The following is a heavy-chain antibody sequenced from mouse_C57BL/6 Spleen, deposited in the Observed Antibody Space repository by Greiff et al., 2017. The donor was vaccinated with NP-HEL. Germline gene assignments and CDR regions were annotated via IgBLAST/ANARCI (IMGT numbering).Heavy chain of an antibody. CDR3: ARSDAMDY. V-gene: IGHV1-26*01. J-gene: IGHJ4*01. CDR2: INPNNGGT. Sequence: EVQLQQSGPELVKPGASVKISCKASGYTFTDYYMNWVKQSHGKSLEWIGDINPNNGGTSYNQKFKGKATLTVDKSSRTAYMELRSLTSEDSAVYYCARSDAMDYWGQGTSVTVSS. CDR1: GYTFTDYY.